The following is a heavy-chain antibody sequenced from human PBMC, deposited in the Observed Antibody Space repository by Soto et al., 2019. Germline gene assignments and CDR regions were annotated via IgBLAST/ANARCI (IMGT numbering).Heavy chain of an antibody. CDR1: GFTVSSNY. D-gene: IGHD1-26*01. J-gene: IGHJ6*02. Sequence: GGSLRLSCAASGFTVSSNYMSWVRQAPGKGLEWVSVIYSGGSTYYADSVKGRFTISRDNSKNTLYLQMNSLRAEDTAVYYCARAGGATGGLLNYYYYYGMDVWGQGTTVTVSS. CDR3: ARAGGATGGLLNYYYYYGMDV. V-gene: IGHV3-53*01. CDR2: IYSGGST.